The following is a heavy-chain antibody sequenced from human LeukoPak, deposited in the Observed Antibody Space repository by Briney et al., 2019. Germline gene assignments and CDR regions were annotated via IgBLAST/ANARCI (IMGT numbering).Heavy chain of an antibody. CDR3: ARDQAPSIVGATGWYFDL. D-gene: IGHD1-26*01. J-gene: IGHJ2*01. V-gene: IGHV4-59*01. Sequence: PSETLSLTCTVSGGSISSYYWSWIRQPPGKGLEWIGYIYYSGSTNYNPSLKSRVTISVDTSKNQFSLKLSSVTAADTAVYYCARDQAPSIVGATGWYFDLWGRGTQVTVSS. CDR2: IYYSGST. CDR1: GGSISSYY.